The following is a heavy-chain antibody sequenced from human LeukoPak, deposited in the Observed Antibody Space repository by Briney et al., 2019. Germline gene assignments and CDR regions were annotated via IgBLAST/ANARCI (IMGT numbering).Heavy chain of an antibody. CDR3: AKDSVAARPYCFDY. CDR2: IKQDGSEK. D-gene: IGHD6-6*01. CDR1: GFTFSSYW. Sequence: GGSLRLSCAASGFTFSSYWMSWVRQAPGKGLEWVANIKQDGSEKYYVDSVKGRFTISRDNSKNTLYLQMNSLRAEDTAVYYCAKDSVAARPYCFDYWGQGTLVTVSS. J-gene: IGHJ4*02. V-gene: IGHV3-7*03.